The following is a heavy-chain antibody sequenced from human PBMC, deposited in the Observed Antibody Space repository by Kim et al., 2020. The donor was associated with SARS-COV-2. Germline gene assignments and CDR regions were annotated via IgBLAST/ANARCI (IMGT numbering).Heavy chain of an antibody. CDR2: ISGSGGST. CDR1: GFTFSSYA. V-gene: IGHV3-23*01. Sequence: GGSLRLSCAASGFTFSSYAMSWVRQAPGKGLEWVSAISGSGGSTYYADSVKGRFTISRDNTKNTLYLQMNSLSAEDTAVYYCAKVFSQIVVVPAAMRDDYDYYGMDVWGQGTTVTVSS. J-gene: IGHJ6*02. D-gene: IGHD2-2*01. CDR3: AKVFSQIVVVPAAMRDDYDYYGMDV.